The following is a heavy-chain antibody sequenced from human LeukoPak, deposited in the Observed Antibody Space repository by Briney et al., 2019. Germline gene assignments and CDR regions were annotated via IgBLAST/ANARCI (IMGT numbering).Heavy chain of an antibody. CDR3: ARDIWTSIAVAGTGGND. D-gene: IGHD6-19*01. CDR1: GYTFTGYY. J-gene: IGHJ4*02. V-gene: IGHV1-2*02. CDR2: INPNSGGT. Sequence: ASVKVSCKASGYTFTGYYMHWVRQAPGQGLEWIGWINPNSGGTNYAQKFQGRVTMTRDTSISTAYMELSRLRSDDTAVYYCARDIWTSIAVAGTGGNDWGQGTLVTVSS.